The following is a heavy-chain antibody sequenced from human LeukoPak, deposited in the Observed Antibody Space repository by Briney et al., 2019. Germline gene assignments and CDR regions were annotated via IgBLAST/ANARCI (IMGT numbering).Heavy chain of an antibody. CDR2: INPNSGGT. Sequence: ASVKVSCKASGYTFTGYYMHWVRQAPGQGLEWMGWINPNSGGTNYAQKFQGRVTMTRDTSISTAYMELSRLRSDDTAVYYCARDLTVAARKNYYYMDVWGKGTTVTVSS. CDR1: GYTFTGYY. D-gene: IGHD2-15*01. CDR3: ARDLTVAARKNYYYMDV. V-gene: IGHV1-2*02. J-gene: IGHJ6*03.